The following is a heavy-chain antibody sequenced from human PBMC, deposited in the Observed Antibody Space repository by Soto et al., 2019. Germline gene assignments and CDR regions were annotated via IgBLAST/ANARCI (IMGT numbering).Heavy chain of an antibody. J-gene: IGHJ4*02. Sequence: XXLXQSGXXVXXXXASXKXXXKXXGXXFTSYDINWVRQATGQGLEWMGWMNPNSGNTGYAQKFQGRVTRTRNTSISTAYMELSSLRSEDTAVYYCARGTRSSSWYGGNYWGQGTLVTVSS. D-gene: IGHD6-13*01. CDR3: ARGTRSSSWYGGNY. CDR2: MNPNSGNT. V-gene: IGHV1-8*01. CDR1: GXXFTSYD.